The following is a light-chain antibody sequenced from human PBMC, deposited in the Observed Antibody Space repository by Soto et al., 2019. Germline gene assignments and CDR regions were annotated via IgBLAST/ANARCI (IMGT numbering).Light chain of an antibody. CDR3: MRALQTPWT. J-gene: IGKJ1*01. V-gene: IGKV2-28*01. CDR1: QSLLHSNGYNY. CDR2: LGS. Sequence: DIVMTQSPLSLPVTPGEPASISCRSSQSLLHSNGYNYLDWYLQKPGQSPQLLIYLGSNRASGVHDRFSGSGSGTDFTMKISRVEDEDVGVYYCMRALQTPWTFGQGTKVEIK.